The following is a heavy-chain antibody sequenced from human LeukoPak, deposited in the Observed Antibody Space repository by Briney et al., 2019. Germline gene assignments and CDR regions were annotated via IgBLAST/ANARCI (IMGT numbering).Heavy chain of an antibody. D-gene: IGHD5-24*01. CDR3: ARTQRSKYYFDY. CDR2: IDWDDDK. V-gene: IGHV2-70*11. CDR1: GFSLSTSGMC. Sequence: SGPALVKPPQTLTLTCTFSGFSLSTSGMCVSWIRQPPGKALEWLARIDWDDDKYYSTSLKTRLTISKDTSKNQVVLTMTNMDPVDTAAYYCARTQRSKYYFDYWGQGTLVTVSS. J-gene: IGHJ4*02.